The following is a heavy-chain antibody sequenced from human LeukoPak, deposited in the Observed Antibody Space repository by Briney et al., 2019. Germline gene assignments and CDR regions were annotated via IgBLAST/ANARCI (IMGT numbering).Heavy chain of an antibody. Sequence: SETLSLTCTVSGGSISSSSYYWGWIRQPPGKGLEWIGSIYYSGSTYYNPSLKSRVTISVDTSKNQFSLKLSSVTAADTAVYYCARGRGLRLAYYFDYWGQGTLVTVSS. CDR1: GGSISSSSYY. V-gene: IGHV4-39*07. CDR3: ARGRGLRLAYYFDY. CDR2: IYYSGST. D-gene: IGHD3-3*01. J-gene: IGHJ4*02.